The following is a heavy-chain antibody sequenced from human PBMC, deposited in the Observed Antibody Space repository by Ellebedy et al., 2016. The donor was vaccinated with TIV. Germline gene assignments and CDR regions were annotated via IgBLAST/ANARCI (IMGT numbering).Heavy chain of an antibody. Sequence: SETLSLXXAVYGGSFSGYYWSWIRQPPGKGLEWIGEINHSGSTNYNPSLKSRVTISVDTSKNQFSLKLSSVTAADTAVYYCARQIRSWFNPWGQGTLVTVSS. V-gene: IGHV4-34*01. CDR2: INHSGST. CDR3: ARQIRSWFNP. CDR1: GGSFSGYY. J-gene: IGHJ5*02. D-gene: IGHD3-3*02.